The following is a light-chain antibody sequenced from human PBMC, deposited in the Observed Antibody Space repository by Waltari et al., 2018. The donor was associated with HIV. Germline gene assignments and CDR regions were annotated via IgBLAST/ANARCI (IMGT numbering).Light chain of an antibody. Sequence: QSVLTQPPSVSGAPGQRVTISCTGSPSNIGADYDVHWYQQIPGTAPKRPISGNKNRPSGVPDRFSASKSGTSASLTITGLQAEDEADYFCQSYDITLSASVVFGGGTKLTVL. J-gene: IGLJ2*01. CDR2: GNK. V-gene: IGLV1-40*01. CDR1: PSNIGADYD. CDR3: QSYDITLSASVV.